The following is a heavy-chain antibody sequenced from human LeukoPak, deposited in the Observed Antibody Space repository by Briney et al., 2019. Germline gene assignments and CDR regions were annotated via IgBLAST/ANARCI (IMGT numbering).Heavy chain of an antibody. CDR1: GFIFSNFG. V-gene: IGHV3-23*01. Sequence: GGSLRLSCAASGFIFSNFGMTWVRQAPGQGLEWVSSIHGAGAVTGYADSVKGRFTTSRDNSENTLYLHMDSLRADDTAVYYCARDPNGDYIGAFDFRGQGTMVTVSS. CDR2: IHGAGAVT. CDR3: ARDPNGDYIGAFDF. D-gene: IGHD4-11*01. J-gene: IGHJ3*01.